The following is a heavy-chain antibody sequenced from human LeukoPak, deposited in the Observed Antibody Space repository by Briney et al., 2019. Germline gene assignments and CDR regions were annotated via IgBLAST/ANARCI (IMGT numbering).Heavy chain of an antibody. CDR1: GGSISSSNW. Sequence: PSGTLSLTCAVSGGSISSSNWWSWGRPPPGKGLEWIGEIYHSGSTNYNPSLKSRVTISVDKSKNQFSLKLSSVTAADTAVYYCARDLDSSGWLWGYWGQGTLVTVSS. D-gene: IGHD6-19*01. CDR3: ARDLDSSGWLWGY. J-gene: IGHJ4*02. CDR2: IYHSGST. V-gene: IGHV4-4*02.